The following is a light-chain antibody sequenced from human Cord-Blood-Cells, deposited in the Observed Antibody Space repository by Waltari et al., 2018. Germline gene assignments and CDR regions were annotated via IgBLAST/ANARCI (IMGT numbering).Light chain of an antibody. CDR3: QQSYSTPYT. J-gene: IGKJ2*01. Sequence: DIQMTQSPSSLSASVGDRFTITCRASQSISSYLNWYQQKPGKAPKLMIYAASSLQSGVPSRFSGSGSGTDFTLTSSSLQPEDFATYYCQQSYSTPYTFGQGTKLEIK. CDR1: QSISSY. CDR2: AAS. V-gene: IGKV1-39*01.